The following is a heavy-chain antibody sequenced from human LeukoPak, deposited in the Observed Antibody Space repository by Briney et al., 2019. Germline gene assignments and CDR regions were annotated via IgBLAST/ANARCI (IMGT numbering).Heavy chain of an antibody. CDR1: GYTFTGYY. CDR2: INPNSGGT. V-gene: IGHV1-2*02. D-gene: IGHD3-3*01. Sequence: GASVKVSCKASGYTFTGYYTHWVRQAPGQGLEWMGWINPNSGGTNYAQKFQGRVTMTRDTSISTAYMELSRLRSDDTAVYYCARVGGDYYDFWSGYFTNLLNYFDYWGQGTLVTVSS. CDR3: ARVGGDYYDFWSGYFTNLLNYFDY. J-gene: IGHJ4*02.